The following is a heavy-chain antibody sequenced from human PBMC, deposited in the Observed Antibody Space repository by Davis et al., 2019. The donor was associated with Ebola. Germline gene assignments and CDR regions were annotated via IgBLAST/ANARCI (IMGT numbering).Heavy chain of an antibody. CDR2: TYYRSRWYD. V-gene: IGHV6-1*01. D-gene: IGHD3-3*01. CDR1: GDSVSSNSAA. CDR3: ARSGFLDS. Sequence: PSETLSLTCAISGDSVSSNSAAWNWIRQSPSRGLEWLGRTYYRSRWYDDYALSVKSRIIINADTSKNQFYLKLSSVTAADTAVYYCARSGFLDSWGPGSLVTVSS. J-gene: IGHJ4*02.